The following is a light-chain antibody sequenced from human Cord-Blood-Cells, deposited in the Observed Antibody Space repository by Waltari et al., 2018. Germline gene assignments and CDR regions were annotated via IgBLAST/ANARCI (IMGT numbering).Light chain of an antibody. V-gene: IGKV1-39*01. CDR2: AAS. CDR3: QQSYRTPYT. CDR1: QSISSY. J-gene: IGKJ2*01. Sequence: DIQMTQSPSYLSASVGDRVTITCRASQSISSYLNWYQQKPGKAPKLLIYAASSLQSGVPSRFSGSGSGTDFTLTISSLQPEDFATYDCQQSYRTPYTFGQGTKLEIK.